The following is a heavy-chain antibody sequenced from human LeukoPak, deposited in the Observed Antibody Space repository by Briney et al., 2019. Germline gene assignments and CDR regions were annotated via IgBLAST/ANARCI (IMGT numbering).Heavy chain of an antibody. CDR1: GYTFTNYY. J-gene: IGHJ4*02. CDR2: IHPNSGGT. Sequence: ASVKVSCKASGYTFTNYYMHWVRQAPGQGLEWMGRIHPNSGGTNYAQKFQGRVTMTRDTSISTAYMELSSLGSDDTAVYYCARDLGNTMVRGASDYWGQGTLVTVSS. D-gene: IGHD3-10*01. V-gene: IGHV1-2*06. CDR3: ARDLGNTMVRGASDY.